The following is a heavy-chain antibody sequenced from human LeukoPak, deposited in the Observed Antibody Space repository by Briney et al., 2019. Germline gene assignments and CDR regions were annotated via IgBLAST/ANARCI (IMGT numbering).Heavy chain of an antibody. D-gene: IGHD3-3*01. CDR2: TLYRSKWLN. CDR1: GDSISSNSAA. Sequence: SQTLSLTCAISGDSISSNSAAWNWIRLSPSRGLEWLGRTLYRSKWLNDYAPSVKGRITITPDTSKNQFSLQLKSVTPEDTALYYCTRGPDDLLNGRAFDFCGQGTMVTVSS. V-gene: IGHV6-1*01. J-gene: IGHJ3*01. CDR3: TRGPDDLLNGRAFDF.